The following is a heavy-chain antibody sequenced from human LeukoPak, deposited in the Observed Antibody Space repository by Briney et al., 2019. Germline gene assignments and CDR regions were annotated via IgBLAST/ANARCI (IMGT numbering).Heavy chain of an antibody. Sequence: SETLSLTCTVSGGSISTYYWGWIRQAPGKGLEWIGSIYYSGNTYYNSSLKSRVTISLDTSKNQFSLKMSSVTAADTAVYYCAGDLASCAGDCYSDGFDYWGQGALVTVSS. CDR1: GGSISTYY. D-gene: IGHD2-21*02. CDR2: IYYSGNT. J-gene: IGHJ4*02. V-gene: IGHV4-39*07. CDR3: AGDLASCAGDCYSDGFDY.